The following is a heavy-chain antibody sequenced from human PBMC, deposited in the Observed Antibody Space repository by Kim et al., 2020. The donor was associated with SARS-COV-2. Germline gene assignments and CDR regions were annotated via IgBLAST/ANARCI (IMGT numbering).Heavy chain of an antibody. CDR3: ATDWAAFSSGTYVFDF. J-gene: IGHJ4*01. Sequence: WGSLRLSCATSGFAFSDSPLHWVRQSPGTGLEWVALISSDGTQKNYANSVRGRFTISRDISKRTLFLQMNSLRPEDTAVYYCATDWAAFSSGTYVFDFWG. D-gene: IGHD3-10*01. CDR2: ISSDGTQK. V-gene: IGHV3-30*04. CDR1: GFAFSDSP.